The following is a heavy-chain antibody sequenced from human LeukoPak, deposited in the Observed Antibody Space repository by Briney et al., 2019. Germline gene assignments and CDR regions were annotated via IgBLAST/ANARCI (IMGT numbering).Heavy chain of an antibody. CDR3: ARGKLVPGEYYYYYYMDV. D-gene: IGHD6-6*01. J-gene: IGHJ6*03. CDR1: GGSISSSSYY. CDR2: IYYSGST. V-gene: IGHV4-39*01. Sequence: SETLSLTCTVSGGSISSSSYYWGWIRQPPGKGLEWIGSIYYSGSTYYNPSLKSRVTISVDTSKNQFSLKLSSVTAADTAVYYCARGKLVPGEYYYYYYMDVWGKGTTVTVSS.